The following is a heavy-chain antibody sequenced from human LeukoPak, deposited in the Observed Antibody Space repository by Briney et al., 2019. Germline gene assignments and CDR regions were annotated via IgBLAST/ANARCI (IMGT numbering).Heavy chain of an antibody. J-gene: IGHJ6*02. CDR1: GFTFSGYA. CDR2: VSSGDGIT. V-gene: IGHV3-23*01. D-gene: IGHD3-9*01. Sequence: GGSLRLSCAASGFTFSGYAMSWVRQAPGKGLEWVSTVSSGDGITYYADSVKGRFTISRDNSQHTLYLQVSSLRAEDTAVYFCAKSVFHIMTDYYFALDVWGQGTTVTVSS. CDR3: AKSVFHIMTDYYFALDV.